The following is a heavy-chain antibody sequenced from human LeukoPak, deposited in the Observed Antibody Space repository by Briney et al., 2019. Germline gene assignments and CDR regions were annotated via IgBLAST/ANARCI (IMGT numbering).Heavy chain of an antibody. CDR1: GYTFTSYD. J-gene: IGHJ3*02. CDR2: MNPNSGNT. Sequence: ASVKVSCKASGYTFTSYDINWVRQATGQGLEWMGWMNPNSGNTGYAQKFQGRVAITRNTSISTAYMGLSSLRSEDTAVYYCARGEKGQGDAFDIWGQGTMVTVSS. CDR3: ARGEKGQGDAFDI. V-gene: IGHV1-8*01.